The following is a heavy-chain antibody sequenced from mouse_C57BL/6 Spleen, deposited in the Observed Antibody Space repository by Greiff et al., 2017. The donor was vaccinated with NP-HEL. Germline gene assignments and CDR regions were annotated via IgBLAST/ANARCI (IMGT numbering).Heavy chain of an antibody. CDR1: GYTFTSYW. J-gene: IGHJ3*01. CDR2: IYPGSGST. CDR3: AREGLRRTGFAY. D-gene: IGHD2-4*01. V-gene: IGHV1-55*01. Sequence: VQLQQSGAELVKPGASVKMSCKASGYTFTSYWITWVKQRPGQGLEWIGDIYPGSGSTNYNEKFKSKATLTVDTSSSTAYMQLSSLTSEDSAVYYCAREGLRRTGFAYWGQGTLVTVSA.